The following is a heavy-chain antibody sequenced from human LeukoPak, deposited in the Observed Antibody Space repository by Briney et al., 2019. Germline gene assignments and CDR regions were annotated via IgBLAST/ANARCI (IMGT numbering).Heavy chain of an antibody. CDR2: INGGGTST. D-gene: IGHD6-19*01. Sequence: GGSLRLSCTASGFTFSGSAMNWVRQAPAKGLEWVSSINGGGTSTYYADSVKGRFTISRDNSKTTLYVQMNSLRAEDTAVYYCAKDLSSGWVYNWFDPWGQGTLVTVSS. V-gene: IGHV3-23*01. CDR3: AKDLSSGWVYNWFDP. J-gene: IGHJ5*02. CDR1: GFTFSGSA.